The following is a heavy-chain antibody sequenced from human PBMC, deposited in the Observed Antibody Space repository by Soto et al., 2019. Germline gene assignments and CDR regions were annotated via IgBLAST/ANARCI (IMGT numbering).Heavy chain of an antibody. J-gene: IGHJ6*02. D-gene: IGHD3-3*01. V-gene: IGHV1-2*04. CDR1: GYTFTGYY. CDR3: ARDQEATIFGVVTPYGMDV. CDR2: INPNSGGT. Sequence: SVKVSCKASGYTFTGYYMHWVRQAPGQGLEWMGWINPNSGGTNYAQKFQGWVTMTRDTSISTAYMELSRLRSDDTAVYYCARDQEATIFGVVTPYGMDVWGQGTTVTVSS.